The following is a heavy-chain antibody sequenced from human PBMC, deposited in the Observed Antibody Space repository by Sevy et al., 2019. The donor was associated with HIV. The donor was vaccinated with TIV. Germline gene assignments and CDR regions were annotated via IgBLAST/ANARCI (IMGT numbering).Heavy chain of an antibody. CDR2: IYHSGST. Sequence: SETLSLTCAVSGGSISSSNWWSWVRQPTGKGLEWIGEIYHSGSTNYNPSLKSRVTISVDKSKNQFSLKLSSVTAAETAVYYCARQTSGSYYVYYYGMDVWGQGTTVTVSS. V-gene: IGHV4-4*02. J-gene: IGHJ6*02. CDR1: GGSISSSNW. D-gene: IGHD3-10*01. CDR3: ARQTSGSYYVYYYGMDV.